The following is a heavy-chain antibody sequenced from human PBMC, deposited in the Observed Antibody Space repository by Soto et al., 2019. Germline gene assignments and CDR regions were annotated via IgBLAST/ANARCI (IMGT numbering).Heavy chain of an antibody. CDR1: GASVSSGSYY. V-gene: IGHV4-61*01. CDR2: IYYGGTT. CDR3: AREGMLQRVIAS. Sequence: SETLSLTCTVSGASVSSGSYYWSWIRQPPGKGLEWIGYIYYGGTTNYNPPLKSRVTISVDTSKNQFSLRLNSVTAADTAVYYCAREGMLQRVIASWGQGTLVTVS. D-gene: IGHD3-10*01. J-gene: IGHJ5*02.